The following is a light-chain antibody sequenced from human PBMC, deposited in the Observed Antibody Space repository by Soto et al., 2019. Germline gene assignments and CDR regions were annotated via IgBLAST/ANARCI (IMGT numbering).Light chain of an antibody. Sequence: DIQMTQSPSSLSASVGDTVTITCRASQSINIWLAWYQQNPGRAPKLLIYKASTLESGVPLRFSGSGSGTEFTLTISSLQPDDFATYYCQQYNDYWTFGQGTKVDIK. CDR3: QQYNDYWT. J-gene: IGKJ1*01. CDR2: KAS. V-gene: IGKV1-5*03. CDR1: QSINIW.